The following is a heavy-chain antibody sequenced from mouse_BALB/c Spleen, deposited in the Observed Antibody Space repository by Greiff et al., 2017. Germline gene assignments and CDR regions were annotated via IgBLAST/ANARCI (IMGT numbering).Heavy chain of an antibody. CDR2: IWAGGST. Sequence: VNLVESGPGLVAPSQTLSITCTVSGFSLTSYGVHWVRQPPGKGLEWLGVIWAGGSTNYNPALMSRLTISQDNSKSQAFLKMNSLQTDDTAVYYCAGYLEKVRQEDWYFDDWGAGTTVTVSS. CDR3: AGYLEKVRQEDWYFDD. CDR1: GFSLTSYG. V-gene: IGHV2-9*02. D-gene: IGHD3-2*01. J-gene: IGHJ1*01.